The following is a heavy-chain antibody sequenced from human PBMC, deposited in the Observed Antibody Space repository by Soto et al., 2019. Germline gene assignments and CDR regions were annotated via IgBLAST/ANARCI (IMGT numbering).Heavy chain of an antibody. CDR1: CGSIVSGGYY. V-gene: IGHV4-31*03. CDR3: ARSPGYYFDY. J-gene: IGHJ4*02. Sequence: PSETLSLTCTFSCGSIVSGGYYWSWIRQHPGKGLEWIGYIYYSGITYYNPSLKSRVTISVDTSKNQFSLKLSSVTAADTAVYYCARSPGYYFDYWGQGTLVTVSS. CDR2: IYYSGIT.